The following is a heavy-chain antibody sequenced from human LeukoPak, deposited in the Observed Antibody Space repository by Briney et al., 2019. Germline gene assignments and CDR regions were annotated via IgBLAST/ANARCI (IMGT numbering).Heavy chain of an antibody. CDR1: GGSISSYY. CDR2: IYYSGST. D-gene: IGHD3-3*01. V-gene: IGHV4-59*01. J-gene: IGHJ4*02. CDR3: AREISDFWSGYDYYY. Sequence: SETLSLTCTVSGGSISSYYWSWIRQPPGKGLEWIGYIYYSGSTNYNPSLKSRVTISVDTSKNQFSLKLSSVTAADTAVYYCAREISDFWSGYDYYYWGQGTLVTVSS.